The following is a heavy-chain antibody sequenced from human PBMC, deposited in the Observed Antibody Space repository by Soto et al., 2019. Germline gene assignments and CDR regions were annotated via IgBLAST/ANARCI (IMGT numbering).Heavy chain of an antibody. CDR2: MNPINGAT. J-gene: IGHJ6*02. V-gene: IGHV1-8*02. Sequence: ASVKVSCKASGYDFTAYDINWVRQASGQGLEWMGWMNPINGATGSARRFQGRVSMTRNTATGTAYLELTSLRSDDSAVYYCGRAPSRRGPADGTPYYYAWDVWRQQTTVTVAS. CDR1: GYDFTAYD. D-gene: IGHD6-13*01. CDR3: GRAPSRRGPADGTPYYYAWDV.